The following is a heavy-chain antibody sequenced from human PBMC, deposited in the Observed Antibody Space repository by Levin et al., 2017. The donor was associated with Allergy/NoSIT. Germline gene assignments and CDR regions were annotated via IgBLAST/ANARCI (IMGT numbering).Heavy chain of an antibody. V-gene: IGHV3-48*01. CDR1: GFTFSSYS. D-gene: IGHD2-2*02. Sequence: QPGGSLRLSCAASGFTFSSYSMNWVRQAPGKGLEWVSYISSSSSTIYYADSVKGRFTISRDNAKNSLYLQMNSLRAEDTAVYYCARTYAPYCSSTSCYTEFDYWGQGTLVTVSS. CDR2: ISSSSSTI. J-gene: IGHJ4*02. CDR3: ARTYAPYCSSTSCYTEFDY.